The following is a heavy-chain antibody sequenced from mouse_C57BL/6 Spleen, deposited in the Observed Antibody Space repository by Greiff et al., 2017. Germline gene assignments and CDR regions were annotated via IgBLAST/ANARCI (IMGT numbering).Heavy chain of an antibody. J-gene: IGHJ4*01. CDR1: GYTFTSYW. CDR2: IYPGNSDT. V-gene: IGHV1-5*01. D-gene: IGHD1-1*01. Sequence: VQLQQSGTVLARPGASVKMSCKTSGYTFTSYWMHWVKQRPGQGLEWIGAIYPGNSDTSYNQKFKGKAKLTAVTSASTAYMELSSLTNEDSAVYYCTREDYYGSREVYYYAMDYWGQGTSVTVSS. CDR3: TREDYYGSREVYYYAMDY.